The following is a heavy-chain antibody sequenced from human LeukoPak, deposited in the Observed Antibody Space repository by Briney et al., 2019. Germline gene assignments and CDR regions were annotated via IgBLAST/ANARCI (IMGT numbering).Heavy chain of an antibody. Sequence: ASVKVSCKASEYSFTGHYMHWVRQAPGQGLEWMGIINPSGGSTTYAQKFRGRLTMTRDMSTSTVYMELSSLRSEDTAVYYCARGSRPVYNLLTGKRYFDYWGQGTLLTVSS. CDR2: INPSGGST. J-gene: IGHJ4*02. D-gene: IGHD3-9*01. CDR1: EYSFTGHY. V-gene: IGHV1-46*01. CDR3: ARGSRPVYNLLTGKRYFDY.